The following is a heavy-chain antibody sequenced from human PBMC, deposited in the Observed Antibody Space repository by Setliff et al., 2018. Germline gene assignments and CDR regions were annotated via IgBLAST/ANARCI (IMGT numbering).Heavy chain of an antibody. CDR1: GFSFSNTK. J-gene: IGHJ4*02. CDR2: IKSAADGGTI. Sequence: GGSLRLSCLASGFSFSNTKMSWIRQAPGKGLEWVGRIKSAADGGTIEYAAAVNGRFTVSRDDSKNTLFLQMNSLKTEDTALYYCNSRITVLRGVTVLWGQGTLVTVSS. CDR3: NSRITVLRGVTVL. V-gene: IGHV3-15*01. D-gene: IGHD3-10*01.